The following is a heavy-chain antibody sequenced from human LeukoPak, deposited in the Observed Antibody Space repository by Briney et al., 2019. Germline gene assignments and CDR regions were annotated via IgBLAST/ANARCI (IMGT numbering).Heavy chain of an antibody. CDR2: IYADGSS. D-gene: IGHD3-10*01. Sequence: PSQTLSLTCTVSGGSFSSDNSHWNWIRQPAGKGLEWIGRIYADGSSTYNPSLRSRVTISVDSSKNQFSLRLTSMTAADTAVYYCARGYYYRGWGQGTLVTVSS. V-gene: IGHV4-61*02. CDR1: GGSFSSDNSH. J-gene: IGHJ4*02. CDR3: ARGYYYRG.